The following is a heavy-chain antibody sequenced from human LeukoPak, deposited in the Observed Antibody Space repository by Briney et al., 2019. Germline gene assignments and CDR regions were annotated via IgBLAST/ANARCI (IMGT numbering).Heavy chain of an antibody. CDR2: ISGSGGNT. D-gene: IGHD2-15*01. Sequence: QPGGSLRLSCVASGFTFSGYAMSWVRQAPGKGLEWVSVISGSGGNTYYADSVKGRLIISRDNSNNTLYLQLNSLRAEDTAIYYCAKAMCSGGSCYCHLDYWGQGTLVTVSS. CDR1: GFTFSGYA. V-gene: IGHV3-23*01. CDR3: AKAMCSGGSCYCHLDY. J-gene: IGHJ4*02.